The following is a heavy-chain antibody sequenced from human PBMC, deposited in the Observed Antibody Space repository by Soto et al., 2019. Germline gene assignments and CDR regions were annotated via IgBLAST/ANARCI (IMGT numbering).Heavy chain of an antibody. V-gene: IGHV1-8*01. CDR1: GYTFTSYD. CDR2: MNPNSGNT. D-gene: IGHD2-8*02. Sequence: ASVKVSCKXSGYTFTSYDINWVRQATGQGLEWMGWMNPNSGNTGYAQKFQGRVTMTRNTSISTAYMELSSLRSEDTAVYYCARGQVVSNWFDPWGQGTLVTVSS. CDR3: ARGQVVSNWFDP. J-gene: IGHJ5*02.